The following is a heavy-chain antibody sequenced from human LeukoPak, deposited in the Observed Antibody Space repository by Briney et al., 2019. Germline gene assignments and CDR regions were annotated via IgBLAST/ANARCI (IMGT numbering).Heavy chain of an antibody. D-gene: IGHD4-17*01. CDR3: ASGTDDYSDQRFGQPDS. CDR1: GGTFSSYA. CDR2: IIPIFGTA. Sequence: ASVKVSCKASGGTFSSYAISWVRQAPGQGLEWMGGIIPIFGTANYAQKFQGRVTITADESTSTAYMELSSLRSEDTAVYYCASGTDDYSDQRFGQPDSWGQGTLVTVSS. J-gene: IGHJ4*02. V-gene: IGHV1-69*13.